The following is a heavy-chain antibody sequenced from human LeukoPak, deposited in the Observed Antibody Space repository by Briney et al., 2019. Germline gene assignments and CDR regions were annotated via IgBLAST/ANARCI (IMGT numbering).Heavy chain of an antibody. V-gene: IGHV4-39*01. CDR2: VHYSGST. CDR1: GASISNSAYY. D-gene: IGHD3-3*01. J-gene: IGHJ5*02. CDR3: ARLFFVIDT. Sequence: SETLSLSCTVSGASISNSAYYWLWIRQPPGEGLECIGIVHYSGSTFYNPSLKSRVNISVGTSKNQFSLQLSSVAAADTAVYYCARLFFVIDTWGQGTLVTVSS.